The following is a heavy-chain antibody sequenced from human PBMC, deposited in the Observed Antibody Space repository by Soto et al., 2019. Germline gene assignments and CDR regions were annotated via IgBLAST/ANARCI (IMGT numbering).Heavy chain of an antibody. V-gene: IGHV3-74*02. CDR2: ISTDASST. CDR3: ARLPNKSPQN. CDR1: GFTFSSYW. Sequence: VQLVESGGGWVKPGESLRLSCIGSGFTFSSYWMHWVRQAPGKGLVWVSSISTDASSTSYADPVKGRFTISRDNAKNTLYLQMHSVRAEDTAVYYCARLPNKSPQNWGQGTLVIFSP. J-gene: IGHJ1*01.